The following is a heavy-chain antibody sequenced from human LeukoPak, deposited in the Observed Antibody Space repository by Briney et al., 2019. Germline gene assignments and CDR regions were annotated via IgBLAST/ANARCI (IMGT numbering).Heavy chain of an antibody. V-gene: IGHV4-38-2*02. CDR3: AKEGKYYDFWSGYYSYWYFDL. Sequence: PSETLSLTCTVSGYSISSGYYWGWIRQPPGKGLEWIGGIYHSGSTYYNPSLKSRVTISVDTSKNQFSPKLSSVTAADTAVYYCAKEGKYYDFWSGYYSYWYFDLWGRGTLVTASS. CDR2: IYHSGST. D-gene: IGHD3-3*01. CDR1: GYSISSGYY. J-gene: IGHJ2*01.